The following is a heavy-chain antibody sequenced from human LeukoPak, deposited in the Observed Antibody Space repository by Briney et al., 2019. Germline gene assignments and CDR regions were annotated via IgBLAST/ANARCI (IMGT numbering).Heavy chain of an antibody. CDR3: ATHYGDDYGGY. CDR1: VLTFTDAW. Sequence: GGFLRLSCVAAVLTFTDAWLNWVRQAPWRGLEWVGRIKSKINGGTTDYAAPVKDRFIISRDDSNNTLYLQMTSLNSDDTGFYYCATHYGDDYGGYWGQGTLVTVSS. V-gene: IGHV3-15*07. CDR2: IKSKINGGTT. J-gene: IGHJ4*02. D-gene: IGHD4-17*01.